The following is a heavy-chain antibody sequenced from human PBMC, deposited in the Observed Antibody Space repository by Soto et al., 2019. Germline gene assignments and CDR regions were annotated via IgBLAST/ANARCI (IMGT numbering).Heavy chain of an antibody. CDR3: AREGSDTAMVTFDY. CDR2: IYYSGST. CDR1: GGSISSGGYY. D-gene: IGHD5-18*01. Sequence: QVQLQESGPGLVKPSQTLSLTCTVSGGSISSGGYYWSWIRQHPGKGLEWIGYIYYSGSTYYNPSLKSRVTISVDTSKNQFSLKLSSVTVADTAVYYCAREGSDTAMVTFDYWGQGTLVTVSS. V-gene: IGHV4-31*03. J-gene: IGHJ4*02.